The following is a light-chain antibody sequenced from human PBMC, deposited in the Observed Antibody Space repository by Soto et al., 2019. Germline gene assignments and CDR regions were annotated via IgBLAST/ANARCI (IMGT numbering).Light chain of an antibody. CDR2: EVT. CDR3: SSFSSAIAFV. V-gene: IGLV2-14*01. CDR1: SSDIGAYNY. J-gene: IGLJ1*01. Sequence: QSALTQPAAVSASPGKSITISCTGTSSDIGAYNYISWYQQHPGKAPKLMIYEVTNRPSGISNRFSGSRSGNTASLSISGLQAEDEADYYCSSFSSAIAFVFGTGTKLTVL.